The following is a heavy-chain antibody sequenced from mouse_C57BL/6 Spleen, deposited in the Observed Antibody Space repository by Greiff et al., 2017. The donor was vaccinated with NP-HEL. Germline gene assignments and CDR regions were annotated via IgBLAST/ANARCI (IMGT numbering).Heavy chain of an antibody. CDR1: GYTFTSYW. V-gene: IGHV1-52*01. J-gene: IGHJ1*03. CDR2: IDPSDSET. D-gene: IGHD1-1*01. Sequence: QVHVKQPGAELVRPGSSVKLSCKASGYTFTSYWMHWVKQRPIQGLEWIGNIDPSDSETHYNQKFKDKATLTVDKSSSTAYMQLSSLTSEDSAVYYGARAGSYYGSSYWYFDVWGTGTTVTVSS. CDR3: ARAGSYYGSSYWYFDV.